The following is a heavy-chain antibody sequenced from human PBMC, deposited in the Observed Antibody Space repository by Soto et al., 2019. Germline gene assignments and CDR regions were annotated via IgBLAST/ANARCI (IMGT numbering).Heavy chain of an antibody. CDR1: GYSFTSYW. CDR2: IYPGDSDT. D-gene: IGHD2-15*01. Sequence: GESLKISCKGCGYSFTSYWIGWVRQMPGKGLEWMGIIYPGDSDTRYSPSFQGQVTISADKSISTAYLQWSSLKASDTAMYYCARSLAWFPNAFDIWGQGTMVTVSS. J-gene: IGHJ3*02. V-gene: IGHV5-51*01. CDR3: ARSLAWFPNAFDI.